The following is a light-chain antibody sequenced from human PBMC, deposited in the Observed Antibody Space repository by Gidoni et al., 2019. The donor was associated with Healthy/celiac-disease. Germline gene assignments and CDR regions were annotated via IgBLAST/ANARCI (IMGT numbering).Light chain of an antibody. CDR2: QDS. V-gene: IGLV3-1*01. CDR3: QAWDSSTGV. CDR1: KWGDKY. Sequence: SYELTQPPSVSVSPGQTARTTCSGDKWGDKYACWYQQKPGQSPVLVIYQDSKRPSGIPERFSGSNSGNTATLTISGTQAMDEADYYCQAWDSSTGVFGGGTKLTVL. J-gene: IGLJ2*01.